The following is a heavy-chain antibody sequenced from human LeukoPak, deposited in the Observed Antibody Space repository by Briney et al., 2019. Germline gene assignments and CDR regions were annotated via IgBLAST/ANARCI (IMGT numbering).Heavy chain of an antibody. D-gene: IGHD2-15*01. Sequence: KTGGSLRLSCAASGFTFSRYNMNWVRQAPGKGLEWVSSISRTGNYIYYADSVKGRFTISRDNAQNSLFLQMNSLRVEDTAVYYCARVLGTDCSGGSCYSGLDYWGQGTLVTVSS. J-gene: IGHJ4*02. CDR3: ARVLGTDCSGGSCYSGLDY. V-gene: IGHV3-21*01. CDR2: ISRTGNYI. CDR1: GFTFSRYN.